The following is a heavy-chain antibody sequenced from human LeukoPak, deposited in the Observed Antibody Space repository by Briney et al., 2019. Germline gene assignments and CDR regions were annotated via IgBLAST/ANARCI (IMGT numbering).Heavy chain of an antibody. V-gene: IGHV3-53*01. D-gene: IGHD1-1*01. CDR2: IYSGGTT. J-gene: IGHJ3*02. CDR3: AREWKFDI. Sequence: GSLRLSCAASGFTFSSYGMHWVRQAPGKGLEWVSVIYSGGTTYYADSVKGRFTISRDNSKNTLYLQMNSLRAEDTAMYYCAREWKFDIWGQGAMVTVSS. CDR1: GFTFSSYG.